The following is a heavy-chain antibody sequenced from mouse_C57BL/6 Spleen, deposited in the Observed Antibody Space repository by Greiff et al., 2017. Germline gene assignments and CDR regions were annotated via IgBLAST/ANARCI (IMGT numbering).Heavy chain of an antibody. Sequence: EVQLVESGGGLVQPGESLKLSCESNEYEFPSHDMPWVRKTPEKRLELVAAIISVGGSTHYPDTMERRFIIARDNTKTTLYLQMSSLRSEDTALYYCARPRYGSRWGYFDVWGTGTTVTVSS. J-gene: IGHJ1*03. CDR1: EYEFPSHD. V-gene: IGHV5-2*01. CDR2: IISVGGST. CDR3: ARPRYGSRWGYFDV. D-gene: IGHD1-1*01.